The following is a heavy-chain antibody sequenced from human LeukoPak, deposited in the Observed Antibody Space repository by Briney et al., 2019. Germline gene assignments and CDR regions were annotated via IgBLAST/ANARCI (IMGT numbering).Heavy chain of an antibody. CDR2: ISSSGSTI. J-gene: IGHJ4*02. Sequence: GGSLRPSCAASGSTFSDYYMSWIRQAPGKGLERVSYISSSGSTIYYADSVKGRFTISRDNAKNSLYLQMNSLRAEDTAVYYCARDNTIFGVVAYDYWGQGTLVTVSS. D-gene: IGHD3-3*01. CDR3: ARDNTIFGVVAYDY. CDR1: GSTFSDYY. V-gene: IGHV3-11*04.